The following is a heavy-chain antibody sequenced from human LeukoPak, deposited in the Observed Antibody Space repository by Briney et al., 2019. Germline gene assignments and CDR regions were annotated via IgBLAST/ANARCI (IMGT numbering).Heavy chain of an antibody. CDR2: ISNSGST. V-gene: IGHV4-59*11. Sequence: PSETLSLTCTVSDGPIRSHYWTWIRQSPLKGLDWIGDISNSGSTKYNPSLKSRVTISIDTSKSQFSLRLTSVTAADTAVYYCGRDALVGYFSYYYIDVWGKGTTVTVSS. J-gene: IGHJ6*03. D-gene: IGHD2-15*01. CDR3: GRDALVGYFSYYYIDV. CDR1: DGPIRSHY.